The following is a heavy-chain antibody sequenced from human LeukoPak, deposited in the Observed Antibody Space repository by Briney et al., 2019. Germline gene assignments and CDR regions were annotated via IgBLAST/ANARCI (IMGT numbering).Heavy chain of an antibody. CDR2: IRYDGSNK. D-gene: IGHD3-3*02. V-gene: IGHV3-30*02. Sequence: GGSLRLSCAASGFTFSSYGMHWVRQAPGKGLEWVAFIRYDGSNKYYADSVKGRFTISRDNSKNTLYLQMNSLRAEDTAVYYCARDPRNQHFWSGPRGGDYFDYWGQGTLVTVSS. J-gene: IGHJ4*02. CDR1: GFTFSSYG. CDR3: ARDPRNQHFWSGPRGGDYFDY.